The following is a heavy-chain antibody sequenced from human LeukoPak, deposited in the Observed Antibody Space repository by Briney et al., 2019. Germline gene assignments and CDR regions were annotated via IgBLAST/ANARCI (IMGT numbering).Heavy chain of an antibody. CDR2: IYYSGST. CDR1: GGSISSYY. V-gene: IGHV4-59*01. D-gene: IGHD1-7*01. Sequence: PSETLSLTCTVSGGSISSYYWSWIRQPPGKGLEWIGDIYYSGSTNYNPSLKSRVTISVDRSKNQFSLKLNSVTAADTAVYYCARGAQYNWNYGVSWGYFDYWGQGTLVTVSS. CDR3: ARGAQYNWNYGVSWGYFDY. J-gene: IGHJ4*02.